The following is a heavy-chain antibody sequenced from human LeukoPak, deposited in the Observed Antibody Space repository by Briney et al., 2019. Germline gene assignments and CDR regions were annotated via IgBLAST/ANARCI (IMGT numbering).Heavy chain of an antibody. J-gene: IGHJ6*02. V-gene: IGHV3-66*01. CDR3: ARVNRWALYYYGMDV. CDR2: IYSGGST. D-gene: IGHD4-23*01. Sequence: GGSLRLSCAASGFTVSSNYMSWVRQAPGKGLEWVSVIYSGGSTYYADSVKGRFTISRDNSKNTLYLQMNSLRAEDTAVYYCARVNRWALYYYGMDVWGQGTTVTVSS. CDR1: GFTVSSNY.